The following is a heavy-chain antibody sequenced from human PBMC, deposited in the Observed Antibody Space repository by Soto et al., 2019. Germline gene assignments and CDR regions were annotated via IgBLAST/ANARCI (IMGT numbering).Heavy chain of an antibody. CDR3: GGPTGDPWGGGYYFDY. CDR1: GFTVSNNY. CDR2: IYSGGNT. D-gene: IGHD7-27*01. V-gene: IGHV3-53*01. J-gene: IGHJ4*02. Sequence: EVQLVESGGGLIQPGGSLRLSCAASGFTVSNNYMSWVRQPPGKGPEWVSIIYSGGNTYYADAVKGRFTISRDNSKKPLHLQMKSLGAGDTAIFYFGGPTGDPWGGGYYFDYWGRGTLVTVSS.